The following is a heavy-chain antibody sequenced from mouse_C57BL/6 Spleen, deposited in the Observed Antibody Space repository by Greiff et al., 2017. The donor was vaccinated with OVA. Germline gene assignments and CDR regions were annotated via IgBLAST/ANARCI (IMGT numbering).Heavy chain of an antibody. Sequence: QVQLQQSGPGLVQPSQSLSITCTVSGFSLTSYGVHWVRQSPGKGLEWLGVIWRGGSTDYTAAFMYRLGITQDNSKCQVFFNMNSLQAYDTAIYSCASMVTRAMDYWGQGTSVTGSS. V-gene: IGHV2-5*01. CDR1: GFSLTSYG. CDR3: ASMVTRAMDY. CDR2: IWRGGST. D-gene: IGHD2-1*01. J-gene: IGHJ4*01.